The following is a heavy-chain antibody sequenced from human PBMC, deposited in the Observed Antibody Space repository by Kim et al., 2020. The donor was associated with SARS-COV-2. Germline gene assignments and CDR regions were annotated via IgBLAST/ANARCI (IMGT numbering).Heavy chain of an antibody. J-gene: IGHJ4*02. CDR2: T. Sequence: TYYNPSLKSRVTISVDTSTNQFSLKLSSVTAADTAVYYCATLAWGIHLGYWGQGTLVTVSS. CDR3: ATLAWGIHLGY. V-gene: IGHV4-39*01. D-gene: IGHD3-16*01.